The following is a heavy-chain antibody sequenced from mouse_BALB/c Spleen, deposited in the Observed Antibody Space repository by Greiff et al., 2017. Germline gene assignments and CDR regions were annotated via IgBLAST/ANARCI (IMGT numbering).Heavy chain of an antibody. V-gene: IGHV14-3*02. D-gene: IGHD2-1*01. CDR3: AACGNYGAMDY. J-gene: IGHJ4*01. CDR2: IDPANGTT. CDR1: GFNINDTY. Sequence: EVQLQQSGAELVKPGASVKLSCTASGFNINDTYMHWVKQRPEQGLEWIGRIDPANGTTKYDPKFQGKATITADTSSNTAYLQLSSLTAEDTAVYCGAACGNYGAMDYWGQGTSVTVSS.